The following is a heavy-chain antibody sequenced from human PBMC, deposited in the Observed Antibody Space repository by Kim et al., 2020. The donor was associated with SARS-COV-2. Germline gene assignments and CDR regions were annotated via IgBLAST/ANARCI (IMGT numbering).Heavy chain of an antibody. CDR1: GFTFTSSA. D-gene: IGHD2-15*01. CDR3: AAGGVVVADLYYYYGMDV. CDR2: IVVGSGNT. Sequence: SVKVSCKASGFTFTSSAVQWVRQARGQRLEWIGWIVVGSGNTNYAQKFQERVTITRDMSTSTAYMELSSLRSEDTAVYYCAAGGVVVADLYYYYGMDVWGQGTTVTVSS. V-gene: IGHV1-58*01. J-gene: IGHJ6*02.